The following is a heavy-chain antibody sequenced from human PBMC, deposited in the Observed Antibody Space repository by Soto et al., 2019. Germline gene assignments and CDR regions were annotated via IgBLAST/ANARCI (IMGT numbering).Heavy chain of an antibody. V-gene: IGHV5-51*01. CDR1: GYSFTSYW. CDR2: IYPGDSDT. CDR3: ARRPLQLWTSGPSPYFDY. D-gene: IGHD5-18*01. Sequence: GESLKISCKGSGYSFTSYWIGWVRQMPGKGLEWMGIIYPGDSDTRYSPSFQGQVTISADKSISTAYLQWSSLKASDTALYYFARRPLQLWTSGPSPYFDYWGQGTLVTVSS. J-gene: IGHJ4*02.